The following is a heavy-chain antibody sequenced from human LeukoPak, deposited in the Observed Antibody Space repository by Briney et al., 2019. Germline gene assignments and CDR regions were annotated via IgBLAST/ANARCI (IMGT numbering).Heavy chain of an antibody. CDR3: AKDSAKKYDDY. V-gene: IGHV3-23*01. CDR2: ISGSDGST. D-gene: IGHD2/OR15-2a*01. Sequence: GGSLRLSCAASGFPFRDFGLSWVRQAPGKGLEWVSGISGSDGSTNYADSVKGRFTISRENSKNTLYLQMNSLRAEDTAVYYCAKDSAKKYDDYWGQGTLVTVSS. J-gene: IGHJ4*02. CDR1: GFPFRDFG.